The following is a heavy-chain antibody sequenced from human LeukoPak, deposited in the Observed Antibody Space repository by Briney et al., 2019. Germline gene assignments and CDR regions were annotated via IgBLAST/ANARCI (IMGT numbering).Heavy chain of an antibody. Sequence: ASVKVSCKGSGYNFLTYGITWVRQAPGQGLEWMGIINPSGGSTSYAQKFQGRVTMTRDTSTSTVYMELSSLRSEDTAVYYCARGGGAAAGTADAFDIWGQGTMVTVSS. V-gene: IGHV1-46*01. CDR2: INPSGGST. CDR3: ARGGGAAAGTADAFDI. J-gene: IGHJ3*02. D-gene: IGHD6-13*01. CDR1: GYNFLTYG.